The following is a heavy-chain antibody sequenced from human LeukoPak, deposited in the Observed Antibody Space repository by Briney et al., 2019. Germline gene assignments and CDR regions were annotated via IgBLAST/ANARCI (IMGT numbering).Heavy chain of an antibody. CDR1: GGSFSGYY. J-gene: IGHJ6*03. Sequence: SETLSLTCAVYGGSFSGYYWSWIRQPPGKGLEWIGEINHSGSTNYNPSLKSRVTISVDTSKNQFSLKLSSVTAADTAVYYCARGRGVVTNLYYYYYYMDVWGKGTTVTVSS. CDR2: INHSGST. CDR3: ARGRGVVTNLYYYYYYMDV. V-gene: IGHV4-34*01. D-gene: IGHD4-23*01.